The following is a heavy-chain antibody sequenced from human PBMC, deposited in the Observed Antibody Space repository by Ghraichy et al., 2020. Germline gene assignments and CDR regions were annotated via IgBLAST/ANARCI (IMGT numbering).Heavy chain of an antibody. J-gene: IGHJ6*02. Sequence: SETLSLTCAVYGESFSGYYWTWIRQPPGKGLEWIGEINHSGITNSNPSLKSRVIISVDTSKDHFSLKLSSVTAADTAVYYCARGICSSINCHPTSYYGMDVWGQGTTVTVSS. CDR1: GESFSGYY. V-gene: IGHV4-34*01. D-gene: IGHD2-2*01. CDR2: INHSGIT. CDR3: ARGICSSINCHPTSYYGMDV.